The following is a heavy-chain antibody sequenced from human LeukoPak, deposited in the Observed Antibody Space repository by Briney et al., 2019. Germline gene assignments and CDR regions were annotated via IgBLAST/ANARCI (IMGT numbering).Heavy chain of an antibody. V-gene: IGHV3-33*03. CDR1: GFSLRNHG. J-gene: IGHJ4*03. CDR3: TKEWGASGSSRMCYFDY. CDR2: VSHDGSAK. D-gene: IGHD3-10*01. Sequence: PGGSLRLSCAASGFSLRNHGMNWVRQAPGKGLEWVAVVSHDGSAKFYADSVKGRFTISRDNPNNILYLQMNSLRPEDTAVYYCTKEWGASGSSRMCYFDYWGQGILVTVS.